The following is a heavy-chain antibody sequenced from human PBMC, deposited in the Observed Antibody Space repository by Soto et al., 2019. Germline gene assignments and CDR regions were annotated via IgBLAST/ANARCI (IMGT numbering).Heavy chain of an antibody. V-gene: IGHV4-39*01. J-gene: IGHJ5*02. CDR1: VGSIISSSYY. CDR2: IYYSGST. Sequence: SETLSLTCTFSVGSIISSSYYWGWIRQPPGKGLEWIGSIYYSGSTCYNPSLKSRVTISVDTSKNQFSLKLSSVTAADTAVYYCARRNPPSWFDPWGQGTLVTVSS. CDR3: ARRNPPSWFDP.